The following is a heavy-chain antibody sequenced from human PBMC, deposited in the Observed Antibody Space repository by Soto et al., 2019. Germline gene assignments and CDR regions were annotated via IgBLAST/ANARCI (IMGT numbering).Heavy chain of an antibody. CDR1: GGSISRSSYY. D-gene: IGHD6-13*01. CDR3: ERTIPLIAAAGTYYYYYGMDV. J-gene: IGHJ6*02. CDR2: IYYSGST. Sequence: SETLSLTCTVSGGSISRSSYYWCWIRQPPGKGLEWIGSIYYSGSTYYNPSLKSRLTISVDTSKNQFSLKLSSVTAADTAVYYCERTIPLIAAAGTYYYYYGMDVWGQGITVT. V-gene: IGHV4-39*01.